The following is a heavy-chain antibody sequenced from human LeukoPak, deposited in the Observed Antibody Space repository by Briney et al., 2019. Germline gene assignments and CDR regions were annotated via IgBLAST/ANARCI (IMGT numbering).Heavy chain of an antibody. V-gene: IGHV1-2*02. CDR2: INPNNGGT. J-gene: IGHJ4*02. D-gene: IGHD3-10*01. CDR1: GYTFTGYY. Sequence: ASVKVSCKASGYTFTGYYIHWVRQAPGQGLEWMGWINPNNGGTNYAQKFQGRVTMTRDTSISTAYMELSRLRSDDTAVYYCASSDLDYYDSGTKYLDYWGQGTLVTVSS. CDR3: ASSDLDYYDSGTKYLDY.